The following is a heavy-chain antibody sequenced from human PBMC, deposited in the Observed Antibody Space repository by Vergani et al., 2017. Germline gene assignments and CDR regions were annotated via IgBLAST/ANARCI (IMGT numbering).Heavy chain of an antibody. CDR2: ISYDGSNK. Sequence: QVQLVESGGGVVQPGRSLRLSCAASGFTFSSYGMHWVRQAPGQGLEWVAVISYDGSNKYYADSVKGRFTISRDNSKNTLYLQMNSLRAEDTAVYYCAKAKGGWGSYQLLYGYFDYWGQGTLVTVSS. V-gene: IGHV3-30*18. CDR3: AKAKGGWGSYQLLYGYFDY. D-gene: IGHD2-2*02. J-gene: IGHJ4*02. CDR1: GFTFSSYG.